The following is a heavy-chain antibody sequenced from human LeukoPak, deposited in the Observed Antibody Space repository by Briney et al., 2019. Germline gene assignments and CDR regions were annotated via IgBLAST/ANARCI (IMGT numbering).Heavy chain of an antibody. Sequence: SETLSLTCTVSGGSISSYYWSWIRQPAGKGLEWIGRIYTSGSTNYNPSLKSRVTMSLDTSKNQFSLKLSSVTAADTAVYYCASRAAAGYYYMDVWGKGTTVTVSS. CDR2: IYTSGST. V-gene: IGHV4-4*07. D-gene: IGHD6-13*01. CDR1: GGSISSYY. J-gene: IGHJ6*03. CDR3: ASRAAAGYYYMDV.